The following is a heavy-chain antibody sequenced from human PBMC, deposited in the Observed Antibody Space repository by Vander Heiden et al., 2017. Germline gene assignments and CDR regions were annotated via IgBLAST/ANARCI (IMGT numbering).Heavy chain of an antibody. CDR1: GFTFSSYG. J-gene: IGHJ4*02. CDR3: AKDRGSYYYFDY. V-gene: IGHV3-30*18. Sequence: QVQLVESGGGVVQPGRSLRLSCAAAGFTFSSYGMHWVRQAPGKGLEWVAVISYDGSNKYYADSVKGRFTISRDNSKNTLYLQMNSLRAEDTAVYYCAKDRGSYYYFDYWGQGTLVTVSS. CDR2: ISYDGSNK. D-gene: IGHD1-26*01.